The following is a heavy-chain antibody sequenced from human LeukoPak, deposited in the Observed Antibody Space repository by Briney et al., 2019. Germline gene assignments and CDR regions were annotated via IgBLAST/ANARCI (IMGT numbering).Heavy chain of an antibody. Sequence: APVKVSCKASGYTFTSYGISWVRQAPGQGLEWMGWISAYNGNTNYAQKLQGRVTMTTDASTSTAYVELRSLRSDDTAVYYCAKTMVRGVIITEPFDYWGQGTLVTVSS. CDR3: AKTMVRGVIITEPFDY. V-gene: IGHV1-18*01. D-gene: IGHD3-10*01. CDR2: ISAYNGNT. CDR1: GYTFTSYG. J-gene: IGHJ4*02.